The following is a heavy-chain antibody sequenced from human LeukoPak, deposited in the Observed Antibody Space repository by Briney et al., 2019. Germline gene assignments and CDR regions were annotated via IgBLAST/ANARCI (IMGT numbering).Heavy chain of an antibody. J-gene: IGHJ6*04. CDR3: TTENPSGYYYGMDV. CDR1: GFTFSNAW. Sequence: GGSPRLSCAASGFTFSNAWMSWVRQAPGKGLEWVGRIKSKTDGGTTDYAAPVKGRFTISRDDSKNTLYLQMNSLKTEDTAVYYCTTENPSGYYYGMDVWGKGTTVTVSS. V-gene: IGHV3-15*01. CDR2: IKSKTDGGTT. D-gene: IGHD3-3*01.